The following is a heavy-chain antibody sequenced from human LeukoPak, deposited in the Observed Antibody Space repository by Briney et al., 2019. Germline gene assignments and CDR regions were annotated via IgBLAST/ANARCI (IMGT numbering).Heavy chain of an antibody. D-gene: IGHD6-6*01. CDR1: GGSITISDYY. V-gene: IGHV4-39*01. CDR3: ATREHHVLRTPGDY. J-gene: IGHJ4*02. Sequence: SETLSLTCTVSGGSITISDYYWGCIRLPPGKGLDWIGTISHTGTTYYNPSLQSRVTISVDKSKNQFSLKLSSVTAADTAVYYCATREHHVLRTPGDYWGQGTLVTVSS. CDR2: ISHTGTT.